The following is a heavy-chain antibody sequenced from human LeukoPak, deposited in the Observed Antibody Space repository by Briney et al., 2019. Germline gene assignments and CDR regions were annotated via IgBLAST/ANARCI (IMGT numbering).Heavy chain of an antibody. J-gene: IGHJ3*02. CDR3: AREGYCSSTSCYTLGDAFDI. D-gene: IGHD2-2*02. CDR2: IYSGGST. V-gene: IGHV3-53*01. CDR1: GFTVSSNY. Sequence: GGSLRLSCAASGFTVSSNYMSWVRQAPGKGLEWVSVIYSGGSTYYADSVKGRFTISRDNSKNTLYLQMNSLRAEDTAVYYCAREGYCSSTSCYTLGDAFDIWGQGTMVTVSP.